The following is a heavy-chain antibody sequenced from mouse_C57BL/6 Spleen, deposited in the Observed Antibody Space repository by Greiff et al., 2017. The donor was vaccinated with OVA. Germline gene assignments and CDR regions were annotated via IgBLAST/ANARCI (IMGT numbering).Heavy chain of an antibody. CDR1: GYSFTSYY. D-gene: IGHD1-1*01. CDR2: IYPGSGNT. Sequence: QVQLQQSGPELVKPGASVKISCKASGYSFTSYYIHWVKQRPGPGLEWIGWIYPGSGNTKYNEKFKGKATLTADTSSSTAYMQLSSLTSEDSAVYYCARSRFDPITTVAYWYFDVWGTGTTVTVSS. J-gene: IGHJ1*03. CDR3: ARSRFDPITTVAYWYFDV. V-gene: IGHV1-66*01.